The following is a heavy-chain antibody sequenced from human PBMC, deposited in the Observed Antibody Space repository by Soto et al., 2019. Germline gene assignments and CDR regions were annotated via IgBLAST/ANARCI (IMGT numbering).Heavy chain of an antibody. J-gene: IGHJ6*02. CDR2: INPSGGST. CDR3: ARVRVVVAASYYYYYYGMDV. D-gene: IGHD2-15*01. V-gene: IGHV1-46*01. CDR1: GYTFTSYY. Sequence: ASVKVSCKASGYTFTSYYMHWVRQAPGQGLEWMGIINPSGGSTSYAQKFQGRVTMTRDTSTSTVYMELSSLRSEDTAVYYCARVRVVVAASYYYYYYGMDVWGQGTTVPSP.